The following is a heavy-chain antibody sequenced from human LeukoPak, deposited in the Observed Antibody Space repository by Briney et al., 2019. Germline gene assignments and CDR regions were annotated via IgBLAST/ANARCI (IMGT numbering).Heavy chain of an antibody. CDR1: SGSITNYH. Sequence: PSETLSLTCTVSSGSITNYHWSWIRQPPGKGLEWIAYIYYIGSTNYNPSLKSRVTISVDTSKNQFSLNLSSVTAADTAVYYCARLLYTVVMLDWGQGTLVTVSS. V-gene: IGHV4-59*08. D-gene: IGHD4-23*01. CDR2: IYYIGST. CDR3: ARLLYTVVMLD. J-gene: IGHJ4*02.